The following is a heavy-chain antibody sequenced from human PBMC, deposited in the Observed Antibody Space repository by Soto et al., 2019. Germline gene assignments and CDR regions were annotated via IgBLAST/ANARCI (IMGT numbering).Heavy chain of an antibody. Sequence: SETLSLTCTVSGDSISNYYWSWIRQPPGKGLEWIGYIYYSGSTNYNPSLKSRVTISVDTSKNQFSLKLSSVTAADTAVYYCARHLWVCSSWDLGAFYILGQGTMVTVSS. J-gene: IGHJ3*02. D-gene: IGHD6-13*01. V-gene: IGHV4-59*08. CDR1: GDSISNYY. CDR3: ARHLWVCSSWDLGAFYI. CDR2: IYYSGST.